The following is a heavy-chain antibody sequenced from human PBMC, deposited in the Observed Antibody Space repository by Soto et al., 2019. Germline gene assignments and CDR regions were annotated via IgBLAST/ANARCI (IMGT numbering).Heavy chain of an antibody. J-gene: IGHJ6*02. CDR3: GSDMNHNYDGMDV. CDR2: IWYAGCRQ. Sequence: CLRRPWEASPSTLRNSGLEWIRQAPDKDLAGASRIWYAGCRQYYADYVKGLFAISRDNSKNTLYMEMNSVRVEDTAVYYCGSDMNHNYDGMDVWGQETTVTVSS. CDR1: PSTLRNSG. V-gene: IGHV3-33*01. D-gene: IGHD5-18*01.